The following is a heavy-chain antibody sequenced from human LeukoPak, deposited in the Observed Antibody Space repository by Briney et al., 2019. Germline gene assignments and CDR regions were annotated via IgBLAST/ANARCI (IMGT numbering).Heavy chain of an antibody. CDR2: TYYRSKWYH. Sequence: SQTLSLTCAISGDSVSSNNTAWVWISQSPSRGLEWLGRTYYRSKWYHDYAVSVKSRISFNPDTSKNQFFLQLNSVTPEDTAVYYCARDVNGAFTRSWFDPWGQGTRVTVS. CDR1: GDSVSSNNTA. CDR3: ARDVNGAFTRSWFDP. J-gene: IGHJ5*02. D-gene: IGHD4-17*01. V-gene: IGHV6-1*01.